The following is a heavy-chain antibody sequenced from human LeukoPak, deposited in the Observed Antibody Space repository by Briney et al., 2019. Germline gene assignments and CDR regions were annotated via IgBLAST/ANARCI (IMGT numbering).Heavy chain of an antibody. D-gene: IGHD3-3*01. Sequence: NPSGTLSLTCTVSGGSIISYYWSWIRQPAGKGLEWIGRIYTSGSTNYNPSLKSRVTMSVDTSKDQFSLKLSSVTAADTAVYYCARGRRVDFDYWGQGTLVTVSS. CDR3: ARGRRVDFDY. V-gene: IGHV4-4*07. CDR1: GGSIISYY. J-gene: IGHJ4*02. CDR2: IYTSGST.